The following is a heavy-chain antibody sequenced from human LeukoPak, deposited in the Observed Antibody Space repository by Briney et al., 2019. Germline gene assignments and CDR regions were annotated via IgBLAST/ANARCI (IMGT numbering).Heavy chain of an antibody. CDR2: IIPIFGTA. D-gene: IGHD5-24*01. CDR3: AREGAMATILFDY. Sequence: ASVNVSCKASGGTFSSYAISWVRQAPGQGLEWMGGIIPIFGTANYAQKFQGRVTITADESTSTAYMELSSLRSEDTAVYYCAREGAMATILFDYWGQGTLVTVSS. J-gene: IGHJ4*02. V-gene: IGHV1-69*13. CDR1: GGTFSSYA.